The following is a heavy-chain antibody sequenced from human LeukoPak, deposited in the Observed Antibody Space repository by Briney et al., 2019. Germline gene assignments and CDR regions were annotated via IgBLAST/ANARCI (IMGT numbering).Heavy chain of an antibody. J-gene: IGHJ6*02. CDR3: AREWELNTQTDGMDV. Sequence: ASVKVSCKASGYTFIDYQMHWLRQAPGQGVEWRGWISPNNGGTNYAQKFQGRVTMTRDTSISTAYMEVSSLRSDDTAVYYCAREWELNTQTDGMDVWGQGTSVTVSS. V-gene: IGHV1-2*02. D-gene: IGHD1-26*01. CDR1: GYTFIDYQ. CDR2: ISPNNGGT.